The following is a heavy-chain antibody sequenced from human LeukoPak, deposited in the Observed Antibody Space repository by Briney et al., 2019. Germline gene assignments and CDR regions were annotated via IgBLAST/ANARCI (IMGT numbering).Heavy chain of an antibody. CDR1: GYTFTGYY. Sequence: ASVKVSCKVSGYTFTGYYMHWVRQAPGQGLEWMGWINPNSGGTNSAQKFQGRVTMTRDTSISTAYMELSRLTSDDTAVYYCAIHPDSGSYHFDYWGQGTLVTVSS. J-gene: IGHJ4*02. CDR2: INPNSGGT. CDR3: AIHPDSGSYHFDY. V-gene: IGHV1-2*02. D-gene: IGHD1-26*01.